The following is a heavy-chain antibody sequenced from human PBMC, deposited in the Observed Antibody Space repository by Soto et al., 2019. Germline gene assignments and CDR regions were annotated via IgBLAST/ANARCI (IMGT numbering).Heavy chain of an antibody. J-gene: IGHJ4*02. V-gene: IGHV3-73*01. CDR3: TRRAYSSGWYYDY. Sequence: EVQLVESGGGLVQPGGSLKLSCEASGFTFSGSAMHWVRQAPGKGLEWVGRIRSKPNNYATEFAASVQGRFIMSRDDSKSTAYRQMNSLKTEDTAMYYCTRRAYSSGWYYDYWGQGTLVTVSS. D-gene: IGHD6-19*01. CDR1: GFTFSGSA. CDR2: IRSKPNNYAT.